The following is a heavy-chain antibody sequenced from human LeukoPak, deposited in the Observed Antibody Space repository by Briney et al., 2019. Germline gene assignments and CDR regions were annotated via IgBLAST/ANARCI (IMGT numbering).Heavy chain of an antibody. Sequence: GGSLRLSCAASGFTFSSYSMNWVRRTPGKGLEWVSSITASSSYVFYADSVKGRFTISRDNSKNTLYLQMNSLRAEDTAVYYCARVPYCTNGVCYTRGAFDIWGQGTMVTVSS. D-gene: IGHD2-8*01. CDR3: ARVPYCTNGVCYTRGAFDI. J-gene: IGHJ3*02. V-gene: IGHV3-21*01. CDR2: ITASSSYV. CDR1: GFTFSSYS.